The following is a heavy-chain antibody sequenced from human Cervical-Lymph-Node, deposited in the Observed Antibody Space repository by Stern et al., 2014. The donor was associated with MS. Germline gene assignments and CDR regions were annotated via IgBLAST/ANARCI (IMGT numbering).Heavy chain of an antibody. CDR2: ISPYNGNT. V-gene: IGHV1-18*01. CDR1: GYTFSSYG. Sequence: VQLVQSGTEVKKPGASVKVSCKTSGYTFSSYGISWVRQAPGQGLEWMGWISPYNGNTNYAQKFQGRVTMTTDTSTSTAYMELRSLRSDDTAVYYCATGQPRVVTGYYWGQGTLVTVSS. J-gene: IGHJ4*02. D-gene: IGHD2-21*02. CDR3: ATGQPRVVTGYY.